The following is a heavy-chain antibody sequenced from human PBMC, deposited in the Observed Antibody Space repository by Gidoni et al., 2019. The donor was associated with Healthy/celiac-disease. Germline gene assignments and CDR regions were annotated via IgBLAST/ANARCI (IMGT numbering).Heavy chain of an antibody. D-gene: IGHD5-12*01. Sequence: EVQLVESGGGLVQPGGSLRLPCAASGLTFSSYAMSWVRQAPGKGLEWVSAISGSGGSTYYADSVKGRFTISRDNSKNTLYLQMNSLRAEDTAVYYCAKEERRWLQLRQAFDYWGQGTLVTVSS. V-gene: IGHV3-23*04. CDR1: GLTFSSYA. CDR3: AKEERRWLQLRQAFDY. J-gene: IGHJ4*02. CDR2: ISGSGGST.